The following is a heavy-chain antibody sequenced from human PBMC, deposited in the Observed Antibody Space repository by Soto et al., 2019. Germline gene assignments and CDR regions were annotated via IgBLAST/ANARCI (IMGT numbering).Heavy chain of an antibody. CDR1: GGSFSGYY. D-gene: IGHD3-16*01. CDR3: ARGHYDYVWGN. Sequence: SETLSLTCAVYGGSFSGYYWGWIRQPPGKGLEWIGEINHSGSTNYNPSLKSRVTISVDTSKNQFSLKLSSVTAADTAVYYCARGHYDYVWGNWGQGTLVTVSS. CDR2: INHSGST. J-gene: IGHJ4*02. V-gene: IGHV4-34*01.